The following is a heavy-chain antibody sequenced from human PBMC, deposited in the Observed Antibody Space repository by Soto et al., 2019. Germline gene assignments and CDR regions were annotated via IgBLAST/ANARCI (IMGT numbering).Heavy chain of an antibody. V-gene: IGHV3-74*01. CDR2: INSDGSST. J-gene: IGHJ4*02. CDR3: ASDRYHYDSSGYSTRAY. Sequence: EVQLVESGGGLVQPGGSLRLSCAASGFTFSSYWMHWVRQAPGKGLVWVSRINSDGSSTSYADSVKGRFTISRDNAKNTLYGDMNSLRADDTAVYYCASDRYHYDSSGYSTRAYWCQGTLVTVSS. CDR1: GFTFSSYW. D-gene: IGHD3-22*01.